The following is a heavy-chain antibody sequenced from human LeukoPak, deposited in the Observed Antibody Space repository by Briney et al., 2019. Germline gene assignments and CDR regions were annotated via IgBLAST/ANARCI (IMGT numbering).Heavy chain of an antibody. J-gene: IGHJ4*02. CDR2: ISGRGGST. CDR1: GFTLSSYA. CDR3: AKDAGYSSSWSPDY. Sequence: RGSLRLSCAASGFTLSSYAMSWVRQAPGKGLGSVSSISGRGGSTYYADFMKGRFTISRDNSKNTLYLQMNSLRAEDTAVYYCAKDAGYSSSWSPDYWGQGTLVTVSS. V-gene: IGHV3-23*01. D-gene: IGHD6-13*01.